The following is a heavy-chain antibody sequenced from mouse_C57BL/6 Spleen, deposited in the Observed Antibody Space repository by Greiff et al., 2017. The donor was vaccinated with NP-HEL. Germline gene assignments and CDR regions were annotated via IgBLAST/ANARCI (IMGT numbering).Heavy chain of an antibody. V-gene: IGHV1-64*01. J-gene: IGHJ4*01. D-gene: IGHD1-1*01. CDR3: TRGDYCGSSYDAMDY. CDR2: IHPNGGST. CDR1: GYTFTSYW. Sequence: QVQLQQPGADLVKPGASVKLSCTASGYTFTSYWMHWVKQRPGQGLEWIGMIHPNGGSTNYNEKFKSRATLTVDKSSSTAYMQISSLTSEDSAVYYCTRGDYCGSSYDAMDYWGQGTSVTVSS.